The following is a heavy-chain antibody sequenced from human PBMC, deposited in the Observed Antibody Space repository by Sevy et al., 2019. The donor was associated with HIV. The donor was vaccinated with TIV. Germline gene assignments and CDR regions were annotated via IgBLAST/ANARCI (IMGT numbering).Heavy chain of an antibody. J-gene: IGHJ4*01. CDR2: IGVYNGNS. D-gene: IGHD3-10*01. V-gene: IGHV1-18*01. Sequence: ASVKVSCKASGYTFSSNGIAWVRQAPGQGLQWMGWIGVYNGNSKYAQNLQDRLTMTTDTSTSTAYMELKSLRSDDTAGYYCARVSTYYFVSGTYFDYWGHGTLVTVSS. CDR1: GYTFSSNG. CDR3: ARVSTYYFVSGTYFDY.